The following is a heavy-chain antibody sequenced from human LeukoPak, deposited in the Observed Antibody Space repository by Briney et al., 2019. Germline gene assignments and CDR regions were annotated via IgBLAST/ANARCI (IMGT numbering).Heavy chain of an antibody. CDR1: GFTFSSYA. CDR3: ASDDSTGYHHSDN. Sequence: PGGSLRLSCAASGFTFSSYAMHWVRQAPGRGLEWVAVISYDGSNKYYADSVKGPFTISRDNSKNTLYLQMSSLRADDTAVYYCASDDSTGYHHSDNWGQGTLVTVSS. D-gene: IGHD3-22*01. J-gene: IGHJ4*02. V-gene: IGHV3-30-3*01. CDR2: ISYDGSNK.